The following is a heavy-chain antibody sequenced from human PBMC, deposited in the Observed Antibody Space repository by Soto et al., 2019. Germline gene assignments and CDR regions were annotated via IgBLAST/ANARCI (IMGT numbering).Heavy chain of an antibody. CDR1: SGSISSGGYS. J-gene: IGHJ4*02. CDR3: ASGSHVPHY. CDR2: ISHSGST. D-gene: IGHD6-6*01. V-gene: IGHV4-30-2*01. Sequence: QLQLQESGSGLVKPSQTLSPTCAVSSGSISSGGYSWSWIRQPPGKGLEWIGYISHSGSTYYTPSLKGRVTISVDRSKNQFALKLSSVTAADTAMDYCASGSHVPHYWGQGTLVTVSS.